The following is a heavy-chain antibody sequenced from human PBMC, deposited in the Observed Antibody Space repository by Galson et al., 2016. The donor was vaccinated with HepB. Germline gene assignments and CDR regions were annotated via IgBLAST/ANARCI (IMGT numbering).Heavy chain of an antibody. D-gene: IGHD6-13*01. CDR1: GGYISRSYMY. J-gene: IGHJ4*02. CDR3: SGTWYGSVYFDY. CDR2: IYNTGST. Sequence: SETLSLTCTVSGGYISRSYMYWVWLRQPPGKGLEWIGRIYNTGSTYYNPSLKSRVTISEDASKTQFSLKLCSVTAADTAVYFCSGTWYGSVYFDYWGQGTLVTVSS. V-gene: IGHV4-39*01.